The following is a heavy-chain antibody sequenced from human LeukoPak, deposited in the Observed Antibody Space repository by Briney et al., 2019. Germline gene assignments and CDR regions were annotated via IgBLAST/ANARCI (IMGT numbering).Heavy chain of an antibody. J-gene: IGHJ4*02. V-gene: IGHV1-18*01. D-gene: IGHD2-2*01. Sequence: GASVKVSCKASGYTFTSYGISWVRQAPGQGLEWMGWISAYNGNTNYAQKLQGRVTMTTDTSTSTAYMELRSLRSDDTAVYYCARAGFGGYCSSTSCYPFDYWGQGTLVTVSS. CDR1: GYTFTSYG. CDR2: ISAYNGNT. CDR3: ARAGFGGYCSSTSCYPFDY.